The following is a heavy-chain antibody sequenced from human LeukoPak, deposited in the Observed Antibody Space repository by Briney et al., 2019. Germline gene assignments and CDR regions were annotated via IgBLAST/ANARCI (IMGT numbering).Heavy chain of an antibody. CDR3: AKDSYGDSPGRYYGMDV. D-gene: IGHD4-17*01. V-gene: IGHV3-9*01. J-gene: IGHJ6*02. Sequence: HTGRSLRLSCAASGFTFDDYAMHWVRQAPGKGLEWVSGISWNSGSIGYADSVKGRFTISRDNAKNSLYLQMNSLRAEDTALYYCAKDSYGDSPGRYYGMDVWGQGTTVTVSS. CDR1: GFTFDDYA. CDR2: ISWNSGSI.